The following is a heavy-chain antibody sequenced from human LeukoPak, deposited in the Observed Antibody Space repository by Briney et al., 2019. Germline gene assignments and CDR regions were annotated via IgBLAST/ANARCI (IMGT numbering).Heavy chain of an antibody. Sequence: GGSLRLSCAASGFTFSSNGLHWVRQAPGKGLEWVAVVWYDGNDKYYSDSVKGRFTISRDNAKNSLYLQMNSLRAEDTALYYCAKDVATFYSGIDYWGQGTLVTVSS. V-gene: IGHV3-33*03. CDR2: VWYDGNDK. D-gene: IGHD2/OR15-2a*01. CDR3: AKDVATFYSGIDY. J-gene: IGHJ4*02. CDR1: GFTFSSNG.